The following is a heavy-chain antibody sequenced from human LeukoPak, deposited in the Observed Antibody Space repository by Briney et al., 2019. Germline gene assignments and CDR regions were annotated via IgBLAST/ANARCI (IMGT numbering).Heavy chain of an antibody. CDR1: GFTFSSFE. CDR2: ISGSGTNI. CDR3: AREAVPGGRGDTFDI. Sequence: PGGSLRLSCAASGFTFSSFEMNWVRQAPGKGLEWVSYISGSGTNIYYADSVKGRFTIPRDNAKNSLSLQMNSLRAKDTAIYYCAREAVPGGRGDTFDIWGQGTMVTVSS. V-gene: IGHV3-48*03. J-gene: IGHJ3*02. D-gene: IGHD6-19*01.